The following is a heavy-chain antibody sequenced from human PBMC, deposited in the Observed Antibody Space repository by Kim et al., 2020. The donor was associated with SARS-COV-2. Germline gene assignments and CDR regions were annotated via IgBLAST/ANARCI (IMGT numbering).Heavy chain of an antibody. D-gene: IGHD4-17*01. J-gene: IGHJ6*02. CDR2: ISYDGSNK. Sequence: GGSLRLSCAASGFTFSSYGMHWVRQAPGKGLEWVAVISYDGSNKYYADSVKGRFTISRDNSKNTLYLQMNSLRAEDTAVYYCAGPTVTTFHYYYYYGMDVWGQGTTVTVSS. V-gene: IGHV3-30*03. CDR3: AGPTVTTFHYYYYYGMDV. CDR1: GFTFSSYG.